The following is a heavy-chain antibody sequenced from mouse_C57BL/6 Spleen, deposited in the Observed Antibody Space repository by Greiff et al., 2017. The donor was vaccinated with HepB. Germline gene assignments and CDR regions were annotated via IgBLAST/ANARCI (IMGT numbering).Heavy chain of an antibody. V-gene: IGHV5-17*01. CDR2: ISSGSSTN. CDR3: ARDYYAMDY. CDR1: GFTFSDYG. Sequence: EVMLVESGGGLVKPGGSLKLSCAASGFTFSDYGMHWVRQGPEKGLEGVAYISSGSSTNYYADTVKGRFTISRDNAKNTLLLQMTSLRAEDTAMYYCARDYYAMDYWGEGTSVTVSS. J-gene: IGHJ4*01.